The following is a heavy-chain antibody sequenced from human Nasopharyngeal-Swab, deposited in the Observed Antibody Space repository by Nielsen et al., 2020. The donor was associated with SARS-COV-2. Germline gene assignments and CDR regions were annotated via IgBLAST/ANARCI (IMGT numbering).Heavy chain of an antibody. D-gene: IGHD3-22*01. CDR3: ARAHDSSGYYQRRSYFDY. CDR2: ISYDGSNK. J-gene: IGHJ4*02. Sequence: WIPQPPGKGLEWVAVISYDGSNKYYADSVKGRFTISRDNSKNTLYLQMNSLRAEDTAVYHCARAHDSSGYYQRRSYFDYWGQGTLVTVSS. V-gene: IGHV3-30*03.